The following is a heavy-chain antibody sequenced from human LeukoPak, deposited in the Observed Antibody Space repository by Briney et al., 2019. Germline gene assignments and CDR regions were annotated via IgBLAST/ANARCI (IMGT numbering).Heavy chain of an antibody. Sequence: PGGSLRLSCAASGFSLSSYWMSWVRQAPGQGLEWVAIIKQDGSVKAYVDSVKGRFTISRDYAKNSVYLQMNSLRAEDTAVYYCVRDNTVTNLHYAFEVWDQGTLVPVSS. CDR3: VRDNTVTNLHYAFEV. V-gene: IGHV3-7*05. J-gene: IGHJ3*01. CDR2: IKQDGSVK. D-gene: IGHD4-17*01. CDR1: GFSLSSYW.